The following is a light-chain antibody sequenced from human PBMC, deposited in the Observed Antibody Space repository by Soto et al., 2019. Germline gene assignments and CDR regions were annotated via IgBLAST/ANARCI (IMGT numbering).Light chain of an antibody. Sequence: DIQMTQSPSSLSASVGDRVTITCQASQDITNYLNWYQQKPRKAPKLLMYDASNLQTGVPSRFSGSGSGTHFTFTISSLQPEDIATYYCQQYDNLRFTFGPGTKVDIK. CDR3: QQYDNLRFT. V-gene: IGKV1-33*01. J-gene: IGKJ3*01. CDR2: DAS. CDR1: QDITNY.